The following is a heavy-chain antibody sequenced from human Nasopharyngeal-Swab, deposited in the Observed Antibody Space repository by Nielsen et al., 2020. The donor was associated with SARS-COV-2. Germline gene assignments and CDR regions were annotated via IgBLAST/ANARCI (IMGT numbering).Heavy chain of an antibody. V-gene: IGHV1-46*01. D-gene: IGHD1-14*01. CDR1: GYTFTSYY. Sequence: ASVKVSCKASGYTFTSYYMHWVRQAPGQGLEWMGIINPSGGSTSYAQKFQGRVTMTRDTSTSTAYMELSRLRSDDTAVYYCARDIPPDQFDYWGQGTLVTVSS. J-gene: IGHJ4*02. CDR2: INPSGGST. CDR3: ARDIPPDQFDY.